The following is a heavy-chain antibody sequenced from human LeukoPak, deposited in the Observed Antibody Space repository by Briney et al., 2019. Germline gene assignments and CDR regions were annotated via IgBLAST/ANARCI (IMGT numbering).Heavy chain of an antibody. J-gene: IGHJ4*02. CDR3: ARLAGTAMVWPLFDY. CDR2: IYYSGST. D-gene: IGHD5-18*01. Sequence: SETLSLTCTVSGGSISSYYWSWIRQPPGKGLGWIGYIYYSGSTNYNPSLKSRVTISVDTSKNQFSLKLSSVTAADTAVYYCARLAGTAMVWPLFDYWGQGTLVTVSS. CDR1: GGSISSYY. V-gene: IGHV4-59*01.